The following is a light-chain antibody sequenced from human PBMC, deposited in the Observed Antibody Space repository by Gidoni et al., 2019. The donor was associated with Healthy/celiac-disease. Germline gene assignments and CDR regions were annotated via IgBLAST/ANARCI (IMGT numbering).Light chain of an antibody. CDR3: NSRDSSGNHLV. J-gene: IGLJ2*01. V-gene: IGLV3-19*01. CDR1: SLRSYY. Sequence: SSELTQDPAVSVALGQTVRITCQGDSLRSYYASWYQQKPGQAPVLVIYGKHTRPSGIPDRFSVSSSGNTASLTITGAQAEDEADYYCNSRDSSGNHLVFGGGTKLTV. CDR2: GKH.